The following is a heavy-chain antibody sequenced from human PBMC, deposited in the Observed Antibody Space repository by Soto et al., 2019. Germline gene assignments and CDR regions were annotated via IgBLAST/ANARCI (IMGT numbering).Heavy chain of an antibody. D-gene: IGHD2-15*01. CDR3: ARLRLATNDYKWFDP. CDR1: GAALNSGNYY. V-gene: IGHV4-31*03. CDR2: IYVTGAV. Sequence: SSETLSLTCSVSGAALNSGNYYWSWIRQVPGKGLEWIGHIYVTGAVDYNPSLRDRITISQDTSERQFSLNLRLVTAADTAVYYCARLRLATNDYKWFDPWGKGTLATVSS. J-gene: IGHJ5*02.